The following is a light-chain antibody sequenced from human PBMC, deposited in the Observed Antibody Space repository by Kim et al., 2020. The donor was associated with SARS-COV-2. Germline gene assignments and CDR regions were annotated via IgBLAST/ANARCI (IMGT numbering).Light chain of an antibody. Sequence: QTALLACTGNSNNVGNEGAAWLQQHQGHPPKLLSYTNNNRPSGISEKFSPSRSGNTASLTITGLQPEDEADYYCLAWDRSLSGWVFGGGTQLTVL. CDR1: SNNVGNEG. V-gene: IGLV10-54*01. CDR2: TNN. CDR3: LAWDRSLSGWV. J-gene: IGLJ3*02.